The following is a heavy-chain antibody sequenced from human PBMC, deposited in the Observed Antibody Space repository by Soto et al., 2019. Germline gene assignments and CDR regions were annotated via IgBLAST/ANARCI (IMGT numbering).Heavy chain of an antibody. CDR2: ISYDGSNK. V-gene: IGHV3-30*18. CDR1: GFTFSSYG. J-gene: IGHJ4*02. CDR3: AKNNHRRWGYFDY. D-gene: IGHD3-16*01. Sequence: GGSLRLSCAASGFTFSSYGMHWVRQAPGKGLEWVAVISYDGSNKYYADSVKGRFTISRDNSKNTLYLQMNSLRAEDTAVYYWAKNNHRRWGYFDYWGQGTLVTVSS.